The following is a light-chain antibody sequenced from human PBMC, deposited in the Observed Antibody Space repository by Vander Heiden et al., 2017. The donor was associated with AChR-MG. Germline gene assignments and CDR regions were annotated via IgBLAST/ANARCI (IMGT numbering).Light chain of an antibody. Sequence: LITPSSDSLAASLGGRATINCKSSRSVLYSTNDKNYLAWYQQKPGQPPKLLIYWASTRESGVPDRFSGSGSGTDFTLTISSLQAEDVAVYYCQQYYSTPLTFGGGTKVEIK. CDR1: RSVLYSTNDKNY. V-gene: IGKV4-1*01. CDR2: WAS. CDR3: QQYYSTPLT. J-gene: IGKJ4*01.